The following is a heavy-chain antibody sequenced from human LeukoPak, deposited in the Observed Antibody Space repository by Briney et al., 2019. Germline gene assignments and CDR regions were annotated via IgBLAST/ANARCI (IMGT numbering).Heavy chain of an antibody. J-gene: IGHJ5*02. CDR3: ARRPLSGWCISWFDP. CDR2: INHSGST. V-gene: IGHV4-34*01. Sequence: SETLSLTCAVYVGSFSGYYWSSIRQPPGKGLEWIGEINHSGSTNYNPSLKSRVTIPVDTSKNQYSLKLSSVTAADTAVYFCARRPLSGWCISWFDPWGQGTLVTVSS. D-gene: IGHD6-19*01. CDR1: VGSFSGYY.